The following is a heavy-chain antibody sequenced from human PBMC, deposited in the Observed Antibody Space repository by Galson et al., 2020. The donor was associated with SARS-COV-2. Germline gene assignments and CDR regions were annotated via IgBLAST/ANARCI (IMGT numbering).Heavy chain of an antibody. V-gene: IGHV3-9*01. Sequence: SLKISCAASGFTFDDYAMHWVRQAPGKGLEWVSGISWNSGSIGYADSVKGRFTISRDNAKNSLYLQMNSLRAEDTALYYCAKDIGPKPRKGMDVWGQGTTVTVSS. CDR1: GFTFDDYA. D-gene: IGHD3-16*01. CDR3: AKDIGPKPRKGMDV. J-gene: IGHJ6*02. CDR2: ISWNSGSI.